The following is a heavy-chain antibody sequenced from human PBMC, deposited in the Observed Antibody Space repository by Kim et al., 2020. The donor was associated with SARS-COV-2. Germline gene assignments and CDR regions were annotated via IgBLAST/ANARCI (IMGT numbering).Heavy chain of an antibody. V-gene: IGHV3-23*01. CDR3: AKYQGYRYASYSFDY. CDR1: GFLLGDYA. J-gene: IGHJ4*02. Sequence: GGSLRLSCAASGFLLGDYAMSWVRQAPGKGLEWVSESNKGGDITNYADSVKGRFTISRDNSKNTLHLQMNSLRAEDTAIYYCAKYQGYRYASYSFDYWGQGTLVTVSS. CDR2: SNKGGDIT. D-gene: IGHD5-18*01.